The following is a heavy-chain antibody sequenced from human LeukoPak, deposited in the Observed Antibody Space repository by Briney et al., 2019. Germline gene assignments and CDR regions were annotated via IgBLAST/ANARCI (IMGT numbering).Heavy chain of an antibody. CDR2: MWNDGITG. D-gene: IGHD6-19*01. CDR1: GFNFREYG. Sequence: GGSLRLSCAASGFNFREYGMHWVRQAPGKGLEWVAVMWNDGITGKYADSVRGRFSVSRDNSKNTVYLQMDSLRADDTSVYYCARDGSGWSSDYWGQGTLVTVSS. V-gene: IGHV3-33*01. J-gene: IGHJ4*02. CDR3: ARDGSGWSSDY.